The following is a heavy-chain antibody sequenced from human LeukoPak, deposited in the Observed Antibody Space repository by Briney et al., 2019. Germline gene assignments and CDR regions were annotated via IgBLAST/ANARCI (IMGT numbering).Heavy chain of an antibody. CDR2: ISGSGDGT. CDR1: GFTFTNYA. CDR3: AKERSDSNDYYNFDY. Sequence: GGSLRLSCAASGFTFTNYAMAWVRQGPGKRLEWVSGISGSGDGTDYADSVRGRFTISRDNSKNTVYLQMNNLRAEDTAMYYCAKERSDSNDYYNFDYWGQGTLVTVSS. J-gene: IGHJ4*02. D-gene: IGHD3-22*01. V-gene: IGHV3-23*01.